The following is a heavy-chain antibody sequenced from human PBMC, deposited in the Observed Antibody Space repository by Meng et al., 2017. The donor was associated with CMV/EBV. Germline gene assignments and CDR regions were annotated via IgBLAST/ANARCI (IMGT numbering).Heavy chain of an antibody. CDR3: ARDRIYYYDSSGYQRTQNWFDP. J-gene: IGHJ5*02. CDR2: IFPIFGTA. CDR1: GGTFSSYA. V-gene: IGHV1-69*12. D-gene: IGHD3-22*01. Sequence: QVRLVAAGAKVKKPGSSGKVSGKASGGTFSSYAISWVRQAPGQGLEWMGGIFPIFGTANYAQKFQGRVTITADESTSTAYMGLSSLRSEDTAVYYCARDRIYYYDSSGYQRTQNWFDPWGQGTLVTVSS.